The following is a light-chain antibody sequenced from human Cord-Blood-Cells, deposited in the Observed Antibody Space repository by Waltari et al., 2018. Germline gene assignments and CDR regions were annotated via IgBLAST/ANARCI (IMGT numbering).Light chain of an antibody. CDR1: SSDVGSYNL. CDR3: CSYAGSSTSV. J-gene: IGLJ2*01. CDR2: EGS. V-gene: IGLV2-23*01. Sequence: QSALTQPASVSGSPGQSITISCTGTSSDVGSYNLVSLYQQHPGKAPKLMMYEGSKRPSGVSNRFSGSRSGNTASLTISGLQAEDEADYYCCSYAGSSTSVFGGGTKLTVL.